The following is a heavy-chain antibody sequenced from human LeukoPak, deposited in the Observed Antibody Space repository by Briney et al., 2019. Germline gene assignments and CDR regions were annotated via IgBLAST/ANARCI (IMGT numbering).Heavy chain of an antibody. V-gene: IGHV3-30*02. CDR3: AKDSLRVRGVLHHYYYYYYMDV. J-gene: IGHJ6*03. CDR2: IRYDGSNK. D-gene: IGHD3-10*01. CDR1: GFTFSSYG. Sequence: GGSLRLSCAASGFTFSSYGMHWVRQAPGKGLEWVAFIRYDGSNKYYADSVKGRFTISRDNSKNTLYLQMNSLRAEDTAVYYCAKDSLRVRGVLHHYYYYYYMDVWGKGTTVTISS.